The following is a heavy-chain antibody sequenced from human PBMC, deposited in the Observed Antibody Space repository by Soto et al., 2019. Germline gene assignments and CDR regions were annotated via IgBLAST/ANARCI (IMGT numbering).Heavy chain of an antibody. CDR2: ISYEGSNK. Sequence: GGSLRLSCAASGFNFSNYAMHWVRQAPGKGLEWLAIISYEGSNKYSADSVKGRFTISRDNAKNALYLQMNSLRPEDTAVYYCAKDWEPVGAGRFLDSCGQGTTVTVYS. CDR1: GFNFSNYA. J-gene: IGHJ5*01. CDR3: AKDWEPVGAGRFLDS. D-gene: IGHD3-3*01. V-gene: IGHV3-30*18.